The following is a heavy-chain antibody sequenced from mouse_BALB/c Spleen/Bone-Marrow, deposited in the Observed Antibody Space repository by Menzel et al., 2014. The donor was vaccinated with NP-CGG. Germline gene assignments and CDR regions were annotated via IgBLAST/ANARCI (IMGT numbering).Heavy chain of an antibody. CDR3: AREGNYYGSIAMDY. J-gene: IGHJ4*01. CDR2: INPSNGRT. Sequence: QVQLQQPGAELVKPGASVKLSCKASGYTFTSYWMHWVKQRPGRGLEWIGEINPSNGRTNYNEKFKSKATLTVDKSSSTAYMQLSSLTSEDSAVYYCAREGNYYGSIAMDYWGQGTSVTVSS. CDR1: GYTFTSYW. V-gene: IGHV1S81*02. D-gene: IGHD1-1*01.